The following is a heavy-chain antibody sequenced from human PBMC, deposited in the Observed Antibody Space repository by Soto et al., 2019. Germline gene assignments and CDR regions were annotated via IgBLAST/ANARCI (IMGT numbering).Heavy chain of an antibody. CDR1: GGSLSSYY. D-gene: IGHD6-13*01. CDR2: IFYSGSF. V-gene: IGHV4-59*12. J-gene: IGHJ4*02. Sequence: SETLSLTCTVSGGSLSSYYWGWIRQSPGKGLEWTGSIFYSGSFNHNPSLKSRATISLDTSKNQFSLKLTSVTAADTAVYYCARARVWAPFFDYWGQGTLVTVSS. CDR3: ARARVWAPFFDY.